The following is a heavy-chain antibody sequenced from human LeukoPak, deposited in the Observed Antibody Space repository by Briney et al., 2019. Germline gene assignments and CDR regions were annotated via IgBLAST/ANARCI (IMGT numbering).Heavy chain of an antibody. CDR3: ARRRDYFYYFDV. CDR1: GGSINNSSYY. Sequence: PSETLSLTCTVSGGSINNSSYYWAWIRQPPGKGLEWIGSIYYSGSTDYNPSLKSRVTISVDTSKNQFSLKLSSVTAADTAVYYCARRRDYFYYFDVWGKGTTVTISS. CDR2: IYYSGST. V-gene: IGHV4-39*01. J-gene: IGHJ6*03.